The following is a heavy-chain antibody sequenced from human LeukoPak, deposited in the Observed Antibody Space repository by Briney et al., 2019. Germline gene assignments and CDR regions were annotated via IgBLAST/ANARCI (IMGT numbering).Heavy chain of an antibody. Sequence: PGGSLRLSCAASGFTFDDYAMHWVRQAPGKGLEWVSGISWNSGSIGYADSVKGRFTISRDNAKNSLYLQMNSLRAEDTASYYCAKDDGGSYYDYFDYWGQGTLVTVSS. V-gene: IGHV3-9*01. CDR2: ISWNSGSI. CDR3: AKDDGGSYYDYFDY. J-gene: IGHJ4*02. CDR1: GFTFDDYA. D-gene: IGHD1-26*01.